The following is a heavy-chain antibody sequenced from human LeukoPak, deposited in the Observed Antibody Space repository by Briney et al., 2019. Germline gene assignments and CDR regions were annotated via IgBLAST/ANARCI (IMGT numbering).Heavy chain of an antibody. D-gene: IGHD6-13*01. V-gene: IGHV5-10-1*01. CDR1: GYSFTSYW. CDR3: ARHVAAHPSYGMGV. Sequence: GESLKISCRGSGYSFTSYWISWVRQMPGKGLEWMGRIDPGDSYTNYSPSFQGHVSISSDKSINTAYLQWSSLKASDTAMYYCARHVAAHPSYGMGVWGQGATVTVSS. J-gene: IGHJ6*02. CDR2: IDPGDSYT.